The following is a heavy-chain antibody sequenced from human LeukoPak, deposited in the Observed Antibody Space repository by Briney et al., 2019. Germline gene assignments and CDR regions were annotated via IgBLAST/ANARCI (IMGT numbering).Heavy chain of an antibody. CDR1: GYTFTGYY. J-gene: IGHJ4*02. Sequence: GASVKVSCKASGYTFTGYYMHWVRQAPGQGLEWMGWINLNSGGTNYAQKLQGGVTMTTDTSTSTAYMELRSLRSDDTAVYYCARDLLDIVVVPAAMASDYWGQGTLVTVSS. CDR2: INLNSGGT. V-gene: IGHV1-2*02. CDR3: ARDLLDIVVVPAAMASDY. D-gene: IGHD2-2*03.